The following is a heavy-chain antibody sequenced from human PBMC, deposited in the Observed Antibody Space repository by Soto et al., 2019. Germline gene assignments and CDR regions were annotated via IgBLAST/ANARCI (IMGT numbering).Heavy chain of an antibody. V-gene: IGHV1-69*06. CDR3: ARDLRGAVAGTGFDY. Sequence: SVKVSCKASGGTFSSYAISWVRQAPGQGLEWMGGIIPIFGTANYAQKFQGRVTITADKSTSTAYMELSSLRSEDTAVYYCARDLRGAVAGTGFDYWGQGTLVTVSS. CDR1: GGTFSSYA. CDR2: IIPIFGTA. J-gene: IGHJ4*02. D-gene: IGHD6-19*01.